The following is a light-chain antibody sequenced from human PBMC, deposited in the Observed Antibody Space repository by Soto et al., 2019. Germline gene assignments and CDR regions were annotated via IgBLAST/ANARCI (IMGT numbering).Light chain of an antibody. CDR1: QSVLYSANNKNY. V-gene: IGKV4-1*01. CDR2: WAS. CDR3: QQYYSIPFT. J-gene: IGKJ3*01. Sequence: DIVMTQSPDSLTVSLVERATINCKSSQSVLYSANNKNYFAWYQQKPGQPPKLLIYWASTRESGVPDRFSGSGSGTDFTLTISSLQAEDVAVYYCQQYYSIPFTFGPGTKVDIK.